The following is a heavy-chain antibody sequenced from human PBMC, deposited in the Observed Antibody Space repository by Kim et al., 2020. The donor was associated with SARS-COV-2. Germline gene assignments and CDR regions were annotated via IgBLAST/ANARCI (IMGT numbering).Heavy chain of an antibody. Sequence: SFQGQVTISVDKSISTAYLQWSSLKASDTAIYYCARSSSYDSSGYYRPFDYWGQGTLVTVSS. J-gene: IGHJ4*02. D-gene: IGHD3-22*01. CDR3: ARSSSYDSSGYYRPFDY. V-gene: IGHV5-51*01.